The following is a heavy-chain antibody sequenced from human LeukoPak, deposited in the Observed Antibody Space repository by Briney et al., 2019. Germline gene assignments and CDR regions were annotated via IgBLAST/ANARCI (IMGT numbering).Heavy chain of an antibody. J-gene: IGHJ6*04. D-gene: IGHD6-13*01. CDR3: ARASLSSSWYTPSEPYYYYYYGMDV. CDR1: GGTFSSYA. V-gene: IGHV1-69*01. CDR2: IIPIFGTA. Sequence: SVKVSCKASGGTFSSYAISWVRQAPGQGLEWMGGIIPIFGTANYAQRFQGRVTITADESTSTAYMELSSLRSEDTAVYYCARASLSSSWYTPSEPYYYYYYGMDVWGKGTTVTVSS.